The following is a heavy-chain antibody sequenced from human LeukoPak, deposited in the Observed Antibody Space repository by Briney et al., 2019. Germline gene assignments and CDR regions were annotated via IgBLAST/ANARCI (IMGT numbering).Heavy chain of an antibody. CDR1: GGTFSSYA. CDR3: ARVNYDSSGYYYDARAFDI. V-gene: IGHV1-2*02. D-gene: IGHD3-22*01. J-gene: IGHJ3*02. Sequence: ASVRVSCKSSGGTFSSYAIIWVRQAPGQGLEWMGGINPNSGGTNYAQKFQGRVTMTRDTSISTAYLQWSSLKASDTAMYYCARVNYDSSGYYYDARAFDIWGQGTMVTVSS. CDR2: INPNSGGT.